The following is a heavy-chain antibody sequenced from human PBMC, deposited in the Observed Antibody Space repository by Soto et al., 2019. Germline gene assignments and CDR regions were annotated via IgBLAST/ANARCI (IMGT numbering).Heavy chain of an antibody. CDR3: ARDGGYYYGSGDSPGLGLFDY. J-gene: IGHJ4*02. D-gene: IGHD3-10*01. Sequence: QVQLVESGGGVVQPGRSLRLSCAASGFTFSSYAMHWVRQAPGKGLEWVAVISYDGSNKYYADSVKGRFTISRDNSKNTLYLQMNSLRAEDTAVYYCARDGGYYYGSGDSPGLGLFDYWGQGTLVTVSS. CDR1: GFTFSSYA. CDR2: ISYDGSNK. V-gene: IGHV3-30-3*01.